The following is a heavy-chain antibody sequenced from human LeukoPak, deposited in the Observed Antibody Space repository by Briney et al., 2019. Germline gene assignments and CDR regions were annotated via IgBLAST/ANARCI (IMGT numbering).Heavy chain of an antibody. CDR2: VYTSGNT. D-gene: IGHD1-26*01. J-gene: IGHJ4*02. CDR3: ARETLVGTTNYFDN. CDR1: GGSINTDY. Sequence: TSETLSLTCTVSGGSINTDYWSWIRQPAGRGLEWIGRVYTSGNTKYNASLQSRVTMSIDTSTEQFFLKLSSVTAADTAVYYCARETLVGTTNYFDNWGQGTLVTVSS. V-gene: IGHV4-4*07.